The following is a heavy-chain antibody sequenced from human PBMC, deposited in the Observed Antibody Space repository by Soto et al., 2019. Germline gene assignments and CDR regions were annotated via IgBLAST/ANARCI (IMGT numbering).Heavy chain of an antibody. D-gene: IGHD3-22*01. CDR1: GFTFSDYY. J-gene: IGHJ3*02. Sequence: GGSLRLSCVASGFTFSDYYMNCIRQAPGKGLEWLSYISTGSSSTIYAESVNGRFTISRDNAKNSLYLQMNSLRDEDTAVYYCARDTSYYDSSPDALDIWGQGTLVTVSS. CDR3: ARDTSYYDSSPDALDI. V-gene: IGHV3-11*06. CDR2: ISTGSSST.